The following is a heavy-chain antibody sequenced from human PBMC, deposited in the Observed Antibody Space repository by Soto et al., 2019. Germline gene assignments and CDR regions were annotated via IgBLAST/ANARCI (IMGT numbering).Heavy chain of an antibody. J-gene: IGHJ4*02. CDR3: ARGGVSSGWDSGARDFDY. CDR1: GGSVSSGSYY. Sequence: SETLSLTCTVSGGSVSSGSYYWSWIRQPPGKGLEWIGYIYYSGSTNYNPSLKSRVTISVDTSKNQFSLKLSSVTAADTAVYYCARGGVSSGWDSGARDFDYWGQGTLVTVSS. CDR2: IYYSGST. D-gene: IGHD6-19*01. V-gene: IGHV4-61*01.